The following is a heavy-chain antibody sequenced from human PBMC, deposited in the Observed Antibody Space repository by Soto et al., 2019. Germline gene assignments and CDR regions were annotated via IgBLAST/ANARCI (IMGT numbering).Heavy chain of an antibody. D-gene: IGHD6-19*01. V-gene: IGHV3-23*01. Sequence: GGSLRLSCAASGFTFSSYAMSWVRQAPGKGLEWVSAISGSGGSTYYAVYVKGRFSISRDNSKNTLYLQMNSLRAEDTAVYYCAKGLGYSSPLALRNWGQGTLVTVSS. CDR2: ISGSGGST. J-gene: IGHJ4*02. CDR3: AKGLGYSSPLALRN. CDR1: GFTFSSYA.